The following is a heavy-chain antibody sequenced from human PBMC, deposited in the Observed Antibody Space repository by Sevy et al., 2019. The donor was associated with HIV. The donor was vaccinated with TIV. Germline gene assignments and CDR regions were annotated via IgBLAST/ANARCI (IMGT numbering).Heavy chain of an antibody. Sequence: GGSLRLSCAASGFTFSSYWMSWVRQAPGKGLEWVANIKQDGSEKYYVDSVKGRFTISRDNAKNSLYLQMNSLRAEDMAVYYCVTSSGWYDGDYWGQGTLVTVSS. J-gene: IGHJ4*02. CDR3: VTSSGWYDGDY. CDR1: GFTFSSYW. V-gene: IGHV3-7*01. CDR2: IKQDGSEK. D-gene: IGHD6-19*01.